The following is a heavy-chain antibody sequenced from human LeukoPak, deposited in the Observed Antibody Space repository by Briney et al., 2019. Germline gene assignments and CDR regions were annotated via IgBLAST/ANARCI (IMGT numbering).Heavy chain of an antibody. D-gene: IGHD2-2*01. CDR2: IWYDGSNK. J-gene: IGHJ4*02. V-gene: IGHV3-33*01. Sequence: PGRSLGLSCAASASSISSDCMYWVRQALGKGLEWVAVIWYDGSNKYYADSVKGRFTISRDNSKNTLYLQMNSLRAEDTAVYYCATPVHDASLDYWGQGTLVTVSS. CDR3: ATPVHDASLDY. CDR1: ASSISSDC.